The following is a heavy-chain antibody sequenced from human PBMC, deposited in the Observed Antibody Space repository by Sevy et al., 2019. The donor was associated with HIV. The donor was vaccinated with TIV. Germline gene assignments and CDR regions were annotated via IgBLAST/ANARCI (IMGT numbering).Heavy chain of an antibody. V-gene: IGHV3-30-3*01. CDR2: ISFNGGNK. Sequence: GGSLRLSCAASGFPFTTYAVHWVRQAPGKGLEWLAVISFNGGNKFYADSVRGRLTISRDNSENTMYLQMTGLRVEDTAMYYCARDVSGGERLGQLSAYFDYWGQGTLVTVSS. D-gene: IGHD3-16*02. CDR3: ARDVSGGERLGQLSAYFDY. J-gene: IGHJ4*02. CDR1: GFPFTTYA.